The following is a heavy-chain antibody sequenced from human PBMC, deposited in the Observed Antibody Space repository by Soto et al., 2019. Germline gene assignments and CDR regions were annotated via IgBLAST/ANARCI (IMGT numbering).Heavy chain of an antibody. Sequence: QVQLQESGPGLVKPSETLSLTCTVSGGSVSSGSYYWSWIRQPPGKGLEWIGYIYYSGSTNYNPSLKSRVIISVDTSKNPFALQLSSVPAADTAVYYCARGCSGGGCYREGYFDYWGQGTLVTVSS. J-gene: IGHJ4*02. CDR3: ARGCSGGGCYREGYFDY. CDR2: IYYSGST. V-gene: IGHV4-61*01. D-gene: IGHD2-15*01. CDR1: GGSVSSGSYY.